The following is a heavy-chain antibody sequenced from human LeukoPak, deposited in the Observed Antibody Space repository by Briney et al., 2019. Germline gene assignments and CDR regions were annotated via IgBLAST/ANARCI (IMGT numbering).Heavy chain of an antibody. J-gene: IGHJ4*02. Sequence: GGSLRLSCAASGFTFSSYEMNWVRQAPGKGLEWVSYISDSGSTKYYADSVKGRFTISRDNAKNSMYLQMNSLRAEDTAVYYCVREGYYDSSGYLGVFDYWGQGTLVTVSS. CDR1: GFTFSSYE. D-gene: IGHD3-22*01. CDR3: VREGYYDSSGYLGVFDY. CDR2: ISDSGSTK. V-gene: IGHV3-48*03.